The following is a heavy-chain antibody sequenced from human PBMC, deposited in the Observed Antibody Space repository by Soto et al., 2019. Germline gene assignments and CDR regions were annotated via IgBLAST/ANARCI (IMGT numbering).Heavy chain of an antibody. CDR1: GYTFTTFA. CDR2: INAGNGNT. D-gene: IGHD2-21*02. CDR3: ARARGIVVVTARFDY. V-gene: IGHV1-3*01. Sequence: ASVKVSCKASGYTFTTFAIHCVRQSPLQRLEWMGWINAGNGNTKYSQSLQGRVTFTRDTSANTAYMEVSSLRSEDTAVYYCARARGIVVVTARFDYWGQGTLVTVSS. J-gene: IGHJ4*02.